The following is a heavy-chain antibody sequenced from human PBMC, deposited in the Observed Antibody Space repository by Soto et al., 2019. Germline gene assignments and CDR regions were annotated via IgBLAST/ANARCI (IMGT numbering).Heavy chain of an antibody. CDR2: ITGSGGTT. Sequence: LSHTASGGQLRTYAVSSIRQALGKGLQGVSGITGSGGTTNYADSVKGRFTISRDNSNSTLYLQMNSLRAEDTAVYYCAKELRPVTKVSFDLWGQGTTVTVS. D-gene: IGHD4-17*01. V-gene: IGHV3-23*01. J-gene: IGHJ3*01. CDR1: GGQLRTYA. CDR3: AKELRPVTKVSFDL.